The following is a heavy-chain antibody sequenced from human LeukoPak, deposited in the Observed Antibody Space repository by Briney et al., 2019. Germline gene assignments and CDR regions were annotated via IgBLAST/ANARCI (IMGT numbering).Heavy chain of an antibody. CDR1: GGSISGYY. Sequence: SETLSLTCTVSGGSISGYYWSWIRQPPGKGLEYIGYIYYSGSTNYNPSLKSRVTISVDTSKNQFSLKLSSVTAADTAVYYCARDIVVVVAATDGPTYYYYYGMDVWGQGTTVTVSS. CDR2: IYYSGST. CDR3: ARDIVVVVAATDGPTYYYYYGMDV. D-gene: IGHD2-15*01. V-gene: IGHV4-59*08. J-gene: IGHJ6*02.